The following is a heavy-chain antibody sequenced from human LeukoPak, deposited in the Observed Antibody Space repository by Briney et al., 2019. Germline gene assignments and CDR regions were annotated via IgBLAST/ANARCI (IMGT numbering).Heavy chain of an antibody. CDR1: GFTFSSFD. D-gene: IGHD1-1*01. CDR2: IGTASDT. V-gene: IGHV3-13*01. J-gene: IGHJ6*03. CDR3: ARGPPRGKYYYMDV. Sequence: PGGSLRLSCAASGFTFSSFDMHWVRQPTGQGLEWVSTIGTASDTYYPGSVEGRFTLSRDNAKNSLYFQMNSLTAGDTAVYYCARGPPRGKYYYMDVWGKGTTVTVSS.